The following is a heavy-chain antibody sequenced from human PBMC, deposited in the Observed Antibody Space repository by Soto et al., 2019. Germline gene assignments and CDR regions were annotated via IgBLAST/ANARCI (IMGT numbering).Heavy chain of an antibody. J-gene: IGHJ5*02. D-gene: IGHD2-15*01. V-gene: IGHV3-66*01. CDR1: GFTVSSNY. Sequence: EVQLVESGGGLVQPGGSLRLSCAASGFTVSSNYMSWVRQAPGKGLEWVSVIYSGGSTYYADSVKGRFTISRDNSKNTLYLKMKARGAEDTAVYYGGRMGVSGGFSGGSAPWGQGTLVTVSS. CDR3: GRMGVSGGFSGGSAP. CDR2: IYSGGST.